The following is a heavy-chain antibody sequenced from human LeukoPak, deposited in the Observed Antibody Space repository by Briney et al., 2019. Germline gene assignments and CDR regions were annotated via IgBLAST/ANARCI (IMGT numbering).Heavy chain of an antibody. V-gene: IGHV3-66*04. Sequence: PGGSLRLSCAASGFTVSSYYMSWVRQAPGKGLEWVSVIYSGGSTYYADSVKGRFTVSRDNSKNTMYLQMNSLRAEDAAVYYCARRIAPYNWFDPWGQGTLVTVSS. J-gene: IGHJ5*02. CDR1: GFTVSSYY. CDR2: IYSGGST. D-gene: IGHD2-15*01. CDR3: ARRIAPYNWFDP.